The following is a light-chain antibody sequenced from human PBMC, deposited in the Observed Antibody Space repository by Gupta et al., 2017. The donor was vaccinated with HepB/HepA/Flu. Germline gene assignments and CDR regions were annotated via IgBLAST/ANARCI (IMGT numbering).Light chain of an antibody. Sequence: DLVMTQSPLSLPVTPGEPASISFRSSQSLLHSNGYNYLDWYLQKPGQSPQLLIYLGSNRASGVPARFSGSGSGTEFTLKISRVEAEDVGVYYCRQAIQTPHTCGEGTKVEIK. CDR3: RQAIQTPHT. V-gene: IGKV2-28*01. J-gene: IGKJ2*01. CDR1: QSLLHSNGYNY. CDR2: LGS.